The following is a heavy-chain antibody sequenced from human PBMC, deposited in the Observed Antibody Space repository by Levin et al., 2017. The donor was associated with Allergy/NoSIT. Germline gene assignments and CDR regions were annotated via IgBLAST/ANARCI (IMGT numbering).Heavy chain of an antibody. J-gene: IGHJ4*02. CDR2: TYYRSKWYN. CDR3: ARLKDDYGGNTPFDY. D-gene: IGHD4-23*01. V-gene: IGHV6-1*01. Sequence: TSETLSLTCAISGDSVSSNSAAWNWIRQSPSRGLEWLGRTYYRSKWYNDYAVSVKSRITINPDTSKNQFSLQLNSVTPEDTAVYYCARLKDDYGGNTPFDYWGQGTLVTVSS. CDR1: GDSVSSNSAA.